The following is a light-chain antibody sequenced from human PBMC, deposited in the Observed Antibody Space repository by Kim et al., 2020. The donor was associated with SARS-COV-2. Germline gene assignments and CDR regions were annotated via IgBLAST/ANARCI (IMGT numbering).Light chain of an antibody. CDR1: QSVTSSY. Sequence: EIVLTQSRGTLSLSRGERATLSCRASQSVTSSYLAWYQQKPGQPPRLLIYGASNRATGIPDRFSGSGSGTDFTLTISRLESEDLAVYYYRQYGISLRTFGRSTKVDIK. CDR2: GAS. V-gene: IGKV3-20*01. CDR3: RQYGISLRT. J-gene: IGKJ1*01.